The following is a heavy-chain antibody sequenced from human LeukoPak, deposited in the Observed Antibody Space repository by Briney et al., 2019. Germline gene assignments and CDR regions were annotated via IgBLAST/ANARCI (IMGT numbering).Heavy chain of an antibody. CDR2: INSDETIT. Sequence: PGGSLRLSCVASGFTFSSYWMHWVRQAPGKGLVWVSRINSDETITTYADSVKGRFTISRDNAKNTLYLQMNSLRAEDTAVYYCARERSGWLFDYWGQGTLVTVSS. J-gene: IGHJ4*02. D-gene: IGHD6-19*01. CDR1: GFTFSSYW. V-gene: IGHV3-74*01. CDR3: ARERSGWLFDY.